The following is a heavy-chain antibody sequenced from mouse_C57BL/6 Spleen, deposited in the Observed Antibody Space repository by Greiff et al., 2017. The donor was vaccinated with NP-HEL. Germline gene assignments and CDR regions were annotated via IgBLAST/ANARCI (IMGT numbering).Heavy chain of an antibody. CDR3: ARNYGSSYYFDY. CDR2: IYPGDGDT. V-gene: IGHV1-80*01. CDR1: GYAFSSYW. J-gene: IGHJ2*01. Sequence: VQLVESGAELVKPGASVKISCKASGYAFSSYWMNWVKQRPGKGLEWIGQIYPGDGDTNYNGKFKGKATLTADKSSSTAYMQLSSLTSEDSAVYFGARNYGSSYYFDYWGQGTTLTVSS. D-gene: IGHD1-1*01.